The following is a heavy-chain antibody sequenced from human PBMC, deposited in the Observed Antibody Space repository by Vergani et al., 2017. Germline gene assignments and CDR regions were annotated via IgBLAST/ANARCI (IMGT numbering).Heavy chain of an antibody. V-gene: IGHV3-74*02. Sequence: EVQLVESGGGLVKPGGSLRLSCAASGFTFSNAWMSWVRQAPGKGLEWVSRINSDGSSTSYADSVKGRFTISRDNAKNTLYLQMNSLRAEDTAVYYCARVTYCSGGSCYPNEMNWFDPWGQGTLVTVSS. J-gene: IGHJ5*02. CDR3: ARVTYCSGGSCYPNEMNWFDP. D-gene: IGHD2-15*01. CDR2: INSDGSST. CDR1: GFTFSNAW.